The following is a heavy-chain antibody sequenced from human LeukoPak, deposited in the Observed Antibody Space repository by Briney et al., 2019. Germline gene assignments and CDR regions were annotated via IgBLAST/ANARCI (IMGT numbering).Heavy chain of an antibody. CDR3: ATTLNDYHAFDI. D-gene: IGHD4-11*01. J-gene: IGHJ3*02. Sequence: ASVKVSCKASGYTFTSYDINWVRQATGQGLEWMGWMNPNSGNTGYAQKFQGRVTMTRDMSTSTVYMELSSLRSEDTAVYYCATTLNDYHAFDIWGQGTMVTVSS. CDR1: GYTFTSYD. CDR2: MNPNSGNT. V-gene: IGHV1-8*02.